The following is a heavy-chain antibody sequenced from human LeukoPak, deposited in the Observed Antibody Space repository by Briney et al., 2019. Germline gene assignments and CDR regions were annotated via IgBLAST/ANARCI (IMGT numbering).Heavy chain of an antibody. CDR3: ARDRVGGFDY. CDR2: ITGSGGDT. Sequence: GGSLRLSCAPSGLTLSSYAMSWVRPAPGKGLEWVSSITGSGGDTHYPDSVKGRLTISRDNSKNTLYLQMSSPRAQEPALYYWARDRVGGFDYWGQGTLVSVSS. CDR1: GLTLSSYA. D-gene: IGHD3-16*01. V-gene: IGHV3-23*01. J-gene: IGHJ4*02.